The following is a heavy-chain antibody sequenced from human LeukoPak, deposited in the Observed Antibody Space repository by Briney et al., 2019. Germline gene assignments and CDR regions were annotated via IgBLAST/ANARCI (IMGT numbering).Heavy chain of an antibody. Sequence: PGGSLRLSCAASGFIFSRHGMHCVRQAPGKGLEWVAVISYDGSIKYYADSVKGRFTISRDNSKNTLYLQMNSLRAVDTAVYYCAKDAGRYFDWLSPMDIWGQGTMVTVSS. D-gene: IGHD3-9*01. V-gene: IGHV3-30*18. CDR2: ISYDGSIK. J-gene: IGHJ3*02. CDR3: AKDAGRYFDWLSPMDI. CDR1: GFIFSRHG.